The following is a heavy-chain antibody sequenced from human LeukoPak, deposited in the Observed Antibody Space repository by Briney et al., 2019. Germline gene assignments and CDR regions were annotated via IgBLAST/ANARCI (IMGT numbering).Heavy chain of an antibody. CDR2: INPNSGGT. V-gene: IGHV1-2*02. CDR1: AYTFTGYY. J-gene: IGHJ6*02. Sequence: ASVTVSRKASAYTFTGYYLHWVRQAPGQGVQWMGWINPNSGGTNYGQDFQGRVTMARDTSISTGYMELSRLTSDDTAVYYCARAKDFYSGMDLWGQGTTVTVSS. CDR3: ARAKDFYSGMDL.